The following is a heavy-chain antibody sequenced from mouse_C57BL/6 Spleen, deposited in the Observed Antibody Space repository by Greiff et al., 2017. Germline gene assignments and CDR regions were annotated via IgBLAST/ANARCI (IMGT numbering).Heavy chain of an antibody. D-gene: IGHD1-1*01. Sequence: VQLQQSGAELVRPGASVTLSCKASGYTFTDYEMHWVKQTPVHGLEWIGAIDPETGGTAYNQKFKGKAILTADKSSSTAYMELRSLTSEDSAVYYCTRRYYGSPLDYWGQGTTLTVSS. V-gene: IGHV1-15*01. CDR1: GYTFTDYE. CDR2: IDPETGGT. CDR3: TRRYYGSPLDY. J-gene: IGHJ2*01.